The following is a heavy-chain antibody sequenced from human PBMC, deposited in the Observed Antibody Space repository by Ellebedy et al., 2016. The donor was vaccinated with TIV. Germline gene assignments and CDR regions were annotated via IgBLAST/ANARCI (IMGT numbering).Heavy chain of an antibody. J-gene: IGHJ4*02. CDR2: IYYSGST. D-gene: IGHD1-26*01. CDR3: ARVSVGSLEIDY. CDR1: GGSISSYY. V-gene: IGHV4-59*01. Sequence: GSLRLSXTVSGGSISSYYWSWIRQPPGKGLEWIGYIYYSGSTNYNPSLKSRVTISVDTSKNQFSLKLSSVTAADTAVYYCARVSVGSLEIDYWGQGTLVTVSS.